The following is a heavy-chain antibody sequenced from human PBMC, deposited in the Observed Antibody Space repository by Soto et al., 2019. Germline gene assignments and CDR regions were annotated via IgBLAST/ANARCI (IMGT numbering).Heavy chain of an antibody. CDR1: GFTFSGYA. D-gene: IGHD6-19*01. CDR2: ISVGGGNT. CDR3: AKWAGGSSGPFDY. Sequence: GGSLRLSCAASGFTFSGYAMNWVRQAPGKGLEWVSGISVGGGNTYYADSVKGRFTISRDNSQNTLYLQMNSLRAEDTAVYFCAKWAGGSSGPFDYWGQGTLVTVSS. J-gene: IGHJ4*02. V-gene: IGHV3-23*01.